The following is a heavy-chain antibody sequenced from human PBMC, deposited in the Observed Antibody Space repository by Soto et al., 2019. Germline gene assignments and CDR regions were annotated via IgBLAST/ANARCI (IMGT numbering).Heavy chain of an antibody. Sequence: SETLSLTCTVSGGSVSTGNWWGWVRQPPGRGLEWVGEVFHTGSTSYNPSLRSRVTLSVDKSKNQFSLKLSSVTAADTAVYYCVRLYCRGGACPYYYYYSMDVWGQGTTVTVSS. CDR1: GGSVSTGNW. D-gene: IGHD2-15*01. CDR3: VRLYCRGGACPYYYYYSMDV. V-gene: IGHV4-4*02. CDR2: VFHTGST. J-gene: IGHJ6*02.